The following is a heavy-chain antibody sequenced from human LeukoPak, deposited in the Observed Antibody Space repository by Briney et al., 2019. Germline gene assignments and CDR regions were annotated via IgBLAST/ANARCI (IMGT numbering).Heavy chain of an antibody. V-gene: IGHV4-38-2*01. CDR3: ARIGRYCSGGSCLYYYYYMDV. D-gene: IGHD2-15*01. J-gene: IGHJ6*03. Sequence: PSETLSLTCAVSGYSTSSGYYWGWIRQPPGKGLEWIGSIYHSGSTYYNPSLKSRVTISVDTSKNQFSLKLSSVTAEDTAVYYCARIGRYCSGGSCLYYYYYMDVWGKGTTVTVSS. CDR1: GYSTSSGYY. CDR2: IYHSGST.